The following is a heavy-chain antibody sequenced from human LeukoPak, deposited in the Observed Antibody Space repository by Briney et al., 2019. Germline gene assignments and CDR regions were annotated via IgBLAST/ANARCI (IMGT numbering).Heavy chain of an antibody. J-gene: IGHJ5*02. Sequence: SETLSLTSAVSGGSISSVDNPRSSIRQPPGKGLERIGHIYHTGSTYYNPSLKSRVSISVDRSKNQFSLKLSSVTAADTAVYYCARSRPLPDYGIDPWGQGTLVTVSS. V-gene: IGHV4-30-2*01. CDR3: ARSRPLPDYGIDP. CDR2: IYHTGST. CDR1: GGSISSVDNP. D-gene: IGHD3-16*01.